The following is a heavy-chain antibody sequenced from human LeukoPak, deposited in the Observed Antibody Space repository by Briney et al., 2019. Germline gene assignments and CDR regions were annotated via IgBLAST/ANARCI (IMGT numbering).Heavy chain of an antibody. V-gene: IGHV3-23*01. CDR3: AKGPFFYYDASGYNYFDS. CDR1: GFTFSSFA. Sequence: GGSLRLSCAASGFTFSSFAMSWVRQAPGEGLEWVSAMSGSGGMTYSADSVKGRSTISRDSSKDTLYLQMSSLRVEDTAIYYCAKGPFFYYDASGYNYFDSWGQGTLVTVSS. CDR2: MSGSGGMT. J-gene: IGHJ4*02. D-gene: IGHD3-22*01.